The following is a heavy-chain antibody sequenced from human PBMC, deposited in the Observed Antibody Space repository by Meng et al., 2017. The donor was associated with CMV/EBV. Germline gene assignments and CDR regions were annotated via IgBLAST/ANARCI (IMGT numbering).Heavy chain of an antibody. Sequence: GESLKISCAASGFTVSSNYMSWVRQAPGKGLEWVSVIYSGGSTYCADSVKGRFTISRDNSKNSLYLQMNSLRAEDTALYYCARGYYDSSGPLPDYWGQGTLVTVSS. V-gene: IGHV3-53*05. CDR1: GFTVSSNY. CDR3: ARGYYDSSGPLPDY. D-gene: IGHD3-22*01. J-gene: IGHJ4*02. CDR2: IYSGGST.